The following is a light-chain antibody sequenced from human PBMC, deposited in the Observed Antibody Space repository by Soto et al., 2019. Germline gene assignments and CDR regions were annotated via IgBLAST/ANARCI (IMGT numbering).Light chain of an antibody. CDR2: EVY. CDR3: SSHGGSNNPNA. V-gene: IGLV2-8*01. J-gene: IGLJ1*01. Sequence: QSVLTQPPSASGSPAQSVTISCTGTSSDIGGYNFVSWYQQHPGKAPKLIIYEVYKRPSGVPDRISGSKSGNTAALTVSGLQAEDEADYYCSSHGGSNNPNAFGTGTKLTVL. CDR1: SSDIGGYNF.